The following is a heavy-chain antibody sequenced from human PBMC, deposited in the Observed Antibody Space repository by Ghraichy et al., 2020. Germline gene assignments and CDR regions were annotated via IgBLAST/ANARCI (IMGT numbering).Heavy chain of an antibody. CDR3: ARRFQTKNWFDP. Sequence: ASVKVSCKAAGYTFTTHGITWLRQAPGQGLEWMGWVSTYNGNTNYAQNFQGRVTMTTDTSTSTAYMELRSLRSNDTAVYYCARRFQTKNWFDPWGQGTLVTVSS. D-gene: IGHD1/OR15-1a*01. CDR1: GYTFTTHG. V-gene: IGHV1-18*01. J-gene: IGHJ5*02. CDR2: VSTYNGNT.